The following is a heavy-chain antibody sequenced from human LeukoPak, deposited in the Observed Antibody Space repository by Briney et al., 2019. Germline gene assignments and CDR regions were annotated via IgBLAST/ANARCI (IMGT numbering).Heavy chain of an antibody. Sequence: GGSLRLSCTASGIAFGDYAMTWFRQAPGKGLEWIGFIRSKAYGGTTEYAASVKGRFTISRDDSKSIAYLQMNSLKTEDTAVYYCTRSSHYGAGSSNDYWGQGTLVTVSS. D-gene: IGHD3-10*01. CDR3: TRSSHYGAGSSNDY. CDR1: GIAFGDYA. CDR2: IRSKAYGGTT. J-gene: IGHJ4*02. V-gene: IGHV3-49*03.